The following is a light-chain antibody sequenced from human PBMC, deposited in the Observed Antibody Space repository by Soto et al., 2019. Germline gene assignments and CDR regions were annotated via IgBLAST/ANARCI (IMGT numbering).Light chain of an antibody. V-gene: IGLV2-23*01. J-gene: IGLJ1*01. Sequence: QSVLTQPASVSGSPGQSITISCTGTSSDVGNYNLVSWCQQHPGKAPKLMIYEGSKRPSGVSNRFSGSKSGNTASLTISGLQAEDLADYYCCSYAGSSTYVFGTGTKVTVL. CDR3: CSYAGSSTYV. CDR2: EGS. CDR1: SSDVGNYNL.